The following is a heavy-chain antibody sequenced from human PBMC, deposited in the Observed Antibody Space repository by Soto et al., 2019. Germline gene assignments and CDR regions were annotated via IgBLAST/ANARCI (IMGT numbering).Heavy chain of an antibody. Sequence: GGSLRLSCAASGFTFSSYAMSWVRQAPGKGLEWVSAISGSGGSTYYADSVKGRFTISRDNSKKRLYLQMNSLRAEDTAVYYCAKTNSRQEAIPASRESWGPKYYDFWSGYYLLDYYYYMDVWGKGTTVTVSS. CDR2: ISGSGGST. CDR3: AKTNSRQEAIPASRESWGPKYYDFWSGYYLLDYYYYMDV. CDR1: GFTFSSYA. J-gene: IGHJ6*03. D-gene: IGHD3-3*01. V-gene: IGHV3-23*01.